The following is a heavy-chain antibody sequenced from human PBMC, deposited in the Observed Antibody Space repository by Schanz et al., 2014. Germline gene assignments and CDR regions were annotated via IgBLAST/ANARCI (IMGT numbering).Heavy chain of an antibody. D-gene: IGHD3-10*01. CDR2: ISSGSSYA. CDR1: GFTFRDYY. J-gene: IGHJ4*02. CDR3: ARDNYYGSGSCAY. Sequence: QVQLVESGGGLVKPGGSLRLSCAASGFTFRDYYMSWIRQAPGKGLEWVSDISSGSSYANYADSVKGRFTISRDNAKNSLYLQMKSLRGEDTAVYYCARDNYYGSGSCAYWGQGTLVTVSS. V-gene: IGHV3-11*06.